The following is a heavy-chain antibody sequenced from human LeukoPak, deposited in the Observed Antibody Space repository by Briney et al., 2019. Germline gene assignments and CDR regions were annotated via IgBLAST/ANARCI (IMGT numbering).Heavy chain of an antibody. D-gene: IGHD4-17*01. CDR1: GFLFSTYS. J-gene: IGHJ3*02. Sequence: PGGSLRLSCVGSGFLFSTYSMNWVRQAPGKGLEWVSYIRNTGSTIYYADSVRGRFTISRDNSKNTLYLQMNSLRAEDTAVYYCAKDRMVTTGLGALDIWGPGTMVTVSS. CDR3: AKDRMVTTGLGALDI. V-gene: IGHV3-48*01. CDR2: IRNTGSTI.